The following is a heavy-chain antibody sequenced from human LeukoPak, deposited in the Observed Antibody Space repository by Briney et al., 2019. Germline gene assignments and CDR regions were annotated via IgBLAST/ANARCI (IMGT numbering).Heavy chain of an antibody. D-gene: IGHD5-12*01. J-gene: IGHJ5*02. CDR3: VRESQGWLSGWFDP. V-gene: IGHV4-59*11. CDR1: GGSISSHY. Sequence: SSETLSLTCTVSGGSISSHYWSWIRQPPGKGLEWIGYIYYSGSTNYNPSLKSRVTISVDTSKNQFSLKLSSVTAADTAVYYCVRESQGWLSGWFDPWGQGTLVTVSS. CDR2: IYYSGST.